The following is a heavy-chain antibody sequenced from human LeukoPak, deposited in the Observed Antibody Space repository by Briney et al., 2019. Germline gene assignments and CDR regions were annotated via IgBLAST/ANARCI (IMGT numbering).Heavy chain of an antibody. Sequence: SETLSLTCTVSGGSITTSSYYWGWIRQPPGKGLEWIGNIFYSGTTYYSPSLKTRVTISVDTSKNQFSLKLSSVTAADTAVYYCARAPSSSWYGRVLYCFDYWGQGTLVTVSS. V-gene: IGHV4-39*07. J-gene: IGHJ4*02. CDR3: ARAPSSSWYGRVLYCFDY. CDR1: GGSITTSSYY. CDR2: IFYSGTT. D-gene: IGHD6-13*01.